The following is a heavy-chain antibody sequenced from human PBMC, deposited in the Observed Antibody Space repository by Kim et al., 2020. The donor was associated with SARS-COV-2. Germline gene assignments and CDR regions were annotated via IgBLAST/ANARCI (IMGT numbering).Heavy chain of an antibody. CDR3: ARGGGPDY. D-gene: IGHD2-15*01. J-gene: IGHJ4*02. Sequence: DGSTTNYADSVKGRFTISRDNAKNTLYLQRNSLRAEDTAVYYCARGGGPDYWGQGTLVTVSS. CDR2: DGSTT. V-gene: IGHV3-74*01.